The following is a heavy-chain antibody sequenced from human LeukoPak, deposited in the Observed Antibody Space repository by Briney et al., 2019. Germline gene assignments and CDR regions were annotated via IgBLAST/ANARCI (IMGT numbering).Heavy chain of an antibody. J-gene: IGHJ4*02. CDR2: INPSDGST. Sequence: WMGIINPSDGSTSYAQKFQGRVTMTWDTSTSTVYMELSSLRSEDTAVYCCARGAQESWLGIWGQGTLVTVSS. CDR3: ARGAQESWLGI. D-gene: IGHD5-18*01. V-gene: IGHV1-46*01.